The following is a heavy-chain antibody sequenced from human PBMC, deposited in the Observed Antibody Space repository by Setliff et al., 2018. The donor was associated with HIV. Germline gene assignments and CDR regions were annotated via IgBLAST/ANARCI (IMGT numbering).Heavy chain of an antibody. CDR2: IFYSGST. D-gene: IGHD6-13*01. J-gene: IGHJ6*03. V-gene: IGHV4-39*07. CDR1: GVSISSSSYF. CDR3: ARGFGSSWGGNYYYYYMDV. Sequence: PSETLSLTCTVSGVSISSSSYFWGWIRQPPGKGLEWIGNIFYSGSTNYNPSLKSRVTISVDTSKNQFSLKLSSVTAADTAVYYCARGFGSSWGGNYYYYYMDVWGKGTTVTVSS.